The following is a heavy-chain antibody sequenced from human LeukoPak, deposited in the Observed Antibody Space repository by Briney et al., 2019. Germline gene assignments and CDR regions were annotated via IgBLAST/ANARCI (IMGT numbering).Heavy chain of an antibody. Sequence: SVKVSCKASGGTFSSYAISWVRQAPGQGLEWMGRIIPIFGIANYAQKFQGRVTITADKSTSTAYMELSSLRSEDTAVYYCAREGWGIDVVVLAAISWEYGMDVWGQGTTVTVSS. V-gene: IGHV1-69*04. D-gene: IGHD2-2*01. CDR2: IIPIFGIA. CDR3: AREGWGIDVVVLAAISWEYGMDV. CDR1: GGTFSSYA. J-gene: IGHJ6*02.